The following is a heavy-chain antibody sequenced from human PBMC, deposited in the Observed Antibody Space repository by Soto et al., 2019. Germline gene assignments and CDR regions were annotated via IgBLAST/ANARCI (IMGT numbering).Heavy chain of an antibody. CDR3: AREAPYCTSATCPKFYDMDV. J-gene: IGHJ6*02. Sequence: GALVKVSCKASGGTFGSYAITWVRRAPGQGLEWLGGIIPILNSPAYAQKFQARVVITADEITNTAYMELNSLRFDDTAVYYCAREAPYCTSATCPKFYDMDVWGQGTTVTVS. V-gene: IGHV1-69*13. D-gene: IGHD2-2*01. CDR2: IIPILNSP. CDR1: GGTFGSYA.